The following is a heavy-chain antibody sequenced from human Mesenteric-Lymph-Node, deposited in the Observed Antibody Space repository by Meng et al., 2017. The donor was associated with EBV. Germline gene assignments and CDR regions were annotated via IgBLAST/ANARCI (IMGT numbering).Heavy chain of an antibody. Sequence: LPPWGPGLLKPSETLSLTCAFYGGSFSNHYWSWIRQPPGKGLEWIGEINHSGSTSYNPSLKSRVTISVDTAKNQFSLKMSSVTAADTAVYYCARLIVGSLSTFDYWGQGALVTVSS. V-gene: IGHV4-34*01. D-gene: IGHD1-26*01. CDR2: INHSGST. CDR1: GGSFSNHY. CDR3: ARLIVGSLSTFDY. J-gene: IGHJ4*02.